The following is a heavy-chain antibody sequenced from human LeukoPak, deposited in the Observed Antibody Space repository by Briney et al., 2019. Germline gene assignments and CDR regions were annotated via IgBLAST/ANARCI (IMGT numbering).Heavy chain of an antibody. CDR1: EFTFSSYS. D-gene: IGHD5-24*01. CDR2: ISSSSSYI. V-gene: IGHV3-21*01. CDR3: ARDDGEMATCFDY. Sequence: GGSLRLSSAASEFTFSSYSRNWVRQAPGKGLELVSSISSSSSYIYYADSVKGRFTISRDNAKNSLYLQMNSLRAEDTAVYYCARDDGEMATCFDYWGQGTLVTVSS. J-gene: IGHJ4*02.